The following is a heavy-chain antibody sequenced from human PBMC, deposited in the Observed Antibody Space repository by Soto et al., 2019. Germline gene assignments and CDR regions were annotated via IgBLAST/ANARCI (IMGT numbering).Heavy chain of an antibody. J-gene: IGHJ6*02. CDR2: FYYSGSS. Sequence: QVQLQESGPGLVKSSQTLSLTCTVSGGSISSDGNYWSWIRQHPGKGLGWIGYFYYSGSSYYNPSLGSRVATSVDASRNQFSLKLTSVTAADTAVYYCSRARMVRGIIYCYGMDVWGQGTTVTVSS. V-gene: IGHV4-31*03. CDR3: SRARMVRGIIYCYGMDV. CDR1: GGSISSDGNY. D-gene: IGHD3-10*01.